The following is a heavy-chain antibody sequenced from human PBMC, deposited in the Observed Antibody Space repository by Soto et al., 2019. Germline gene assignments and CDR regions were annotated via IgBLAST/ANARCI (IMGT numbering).Heavy chain of an antibody. J-gene: IGHJ4*02. CDR2: IYHSGST. D-gene: IGHD2-8*01. CDR1: SGSISSSNW. Sequence: QVQLQESGPGLVKPSGTLSLTCAVSSGSISSSNWWSWVRQPPGKGLEWIGEIYHSGSTNYNPSLKSRGTISVDKSKNQCSLKLSSVTAADTAVYYCARGSYCTNGVCYRMGFDYWGQGTLVTVSS. V-gene: IGHV4-4*02. CDR3: ARGSYCTNGVCYRMGFDY.